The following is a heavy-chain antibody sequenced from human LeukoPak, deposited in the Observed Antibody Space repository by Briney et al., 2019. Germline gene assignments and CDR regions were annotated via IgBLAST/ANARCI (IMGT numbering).Heavy chain of an antibody. Sequence: ASVKVSCKASGYTFTSYDINWVRQAPGQGLEWMGWINPNSGGTNYAQKFQGRVTMTRDTSISTAYMELSRLRSDDTAVYYCARRSSCLDYWGQGTLVTVSS. CDR3: ARRSSCLDY. D-gene: IGHD2-15*01. CDR1: GYTFTSYD. V-gene: IGHV1-2*02. CDR2: INPNSGGT. J-gene: IGHJ4*02.